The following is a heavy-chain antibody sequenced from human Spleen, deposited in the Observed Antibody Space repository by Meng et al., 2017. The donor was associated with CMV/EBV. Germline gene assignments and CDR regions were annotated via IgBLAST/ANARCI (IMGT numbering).Heavy chain of an antibody. CDR3: ARSVVLNWFDP. J-gene: IGHJ5*02. V-gene: IGHV1-8*01. CDR1: GYAFTTFD. Sequence: SCKASGYAFTTFDIHWMRQATGQRLEWMGSIKYSTGDTEYSPEFQDRITMTRNTSMSTVYMEVTSLRSEDTAVYYCARSVVLNWFDPWGQGTLVTVSS. CDR2: IKYSTGDT. D-gene: IGHD2-15*01.